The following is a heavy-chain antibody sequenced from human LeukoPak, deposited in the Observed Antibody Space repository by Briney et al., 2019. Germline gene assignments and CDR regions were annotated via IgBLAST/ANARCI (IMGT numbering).Heavy chain of an antibody. CDR3: ARGTPAAIGEFDP. D-gene: IGHD2-2*01. J-gene: IGHJ5*02. V-gene: IGHV1-2*06. CDR2: INPNSGGT. Sequence: ASVKVSCKASGYTFTGYYMHWVRQAPGQGLEWMGRINPNSGGTNYAQKFQGRVTMTRNTSKSTAYMELSSLRSEDTAVYYCARGTPAAIGEFDPWGQGTLVTVSS. CDR1: GYTFTGYY.